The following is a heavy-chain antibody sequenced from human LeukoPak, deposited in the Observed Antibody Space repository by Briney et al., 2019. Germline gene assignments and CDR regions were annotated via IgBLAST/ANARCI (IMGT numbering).Heavy chain of an antibody. CDR1: GFTFSSYA. J-gene: IGHJ4*02. CDR3: AKGLRLGELSSPFDY. Sequence: PGGSLRLSCAASGFTFSSYAMSWVRQAPGKGLEWVSGISSSGGSTYYADSVKGRFTISRDNSKNTLYLQMKSLRVEDTAVHYCAKGLRLGELSSPFDYWGQGTLVTVSS. CDR2: ISSSGGST. V-gene: IGHV3-23*01. D-gene: IGHD3-16*02.